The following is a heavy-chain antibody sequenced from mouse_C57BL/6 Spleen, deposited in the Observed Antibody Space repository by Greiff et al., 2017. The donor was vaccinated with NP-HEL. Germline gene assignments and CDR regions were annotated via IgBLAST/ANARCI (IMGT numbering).Heavy chain of an antibody. CDR3: ARSYSNYVVFAY. D-gene: IGHD2-5*01. CDR2: IYPGSGST. Sequence: VQLQQPGAELVKPGASVKMSCKASGYTFTSYWITWVKQRPGQGLEWIGDIYPGSGSTNYNEKFKSKATLTVDTSSSTAYMQLSSLTSEDSAVYYCARSYSNYVVFAYWGQGTLVTVSA. CDR1: GYTFTSYW. J-gene: IGHJ3*01. V-gene: IGHV1-55*01.